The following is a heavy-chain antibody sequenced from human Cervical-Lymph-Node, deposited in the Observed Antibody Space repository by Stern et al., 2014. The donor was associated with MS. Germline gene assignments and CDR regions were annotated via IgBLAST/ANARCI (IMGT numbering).Heavy chain of an antibody. Sequence: VQLQESGPGLVKPSQTLSLTCTVSGVSISVGGYYWSWIRQHPVRGLEWLGHIYNNGKTSYNPSLRSRVTISEDTFNNEFSLKLSSVTAADTAVYYCARDRYYGSGRFDYWGQGAQVIVS. CDR3: ARDRYYGSGRFDY. V-gene: IGHV4-31*03. J-gene: IGHJ4*02. D-gene: IGHD3-10*01. CDR2: IYNNGKT. CDR1: GVSISVGGYY.